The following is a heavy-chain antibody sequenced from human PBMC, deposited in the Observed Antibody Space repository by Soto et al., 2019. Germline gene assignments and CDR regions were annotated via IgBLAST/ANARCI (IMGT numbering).Heavy chain of an antibody. Sequence: PGGSLRLSCAASGFTFSSYAMHWVRQAPGKGLEWVAVISYDGSNKYYADSVKGRFTISRDNSKNTLYLQMNSLRAEDTAVYYCARDTYYYDSSGYFIDYWGQGTLVTVSS. D-gene: IGHD3-22*01. CDR1: GFTFSSYA. J-gene: IGHJ4*02. CDR2: ISYDGSNK. CDR3: ARDTYYYDSSGYFIDY. V-gene: IGHV3-30-3*01.